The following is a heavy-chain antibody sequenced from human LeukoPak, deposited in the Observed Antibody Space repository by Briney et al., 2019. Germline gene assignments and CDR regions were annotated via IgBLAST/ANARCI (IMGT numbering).Heavy chain of an antibody. CDR1: GFTFSTYA. J-gene: IGHJ4*02. D-gene: IGHD1-1*01. V-gene: IGHV3-23*01. CDR2: ISGSGGST. CDR3: AKGYWNPGY. Sequence: GGSLRLSCVASGFTFSTYAMTWVRQAPGKGLEWVSGISGSGGSTYYADSVKGRFTISRDNSKNTLYLQMNNLRAEDTALYYCAKGYWNPGYWGQGTLVTVSS.